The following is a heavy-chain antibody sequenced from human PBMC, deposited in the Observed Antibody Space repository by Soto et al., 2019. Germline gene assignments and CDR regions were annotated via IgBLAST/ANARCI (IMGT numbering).Heavy chain of an antibody. Sequence: GGSLRLSCAAFGFTFSSYAMSWVRQAPGKGLEWVSAISGSGGSTYYADSVKGRFTISRDKSKSTLYLRMNSLRAEDTALYYCAKGRSYYYYYGVDVWGQGTTVTVSS. J-gene: IGHJ6*02. CDR3: AKGRSYYYYYGVDV. V-gene: IGHV3-23*01. CDR1: GFTFSSYA. CDR2: ISGSGGST.